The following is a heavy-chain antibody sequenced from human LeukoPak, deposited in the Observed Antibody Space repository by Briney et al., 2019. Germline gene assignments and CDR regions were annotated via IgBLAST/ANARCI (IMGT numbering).Heavy chain of an antibody. CDR3: AKDQGLSGDYTFDY. Sequence: SVKASCKASGGTFSSYAISWVRQAPGQGLEWMGGTIPIFGTANYAQKFQGRVTITADESTSTAYMELSSLRSEDTAVYYCAKDQGLSGDYTFDYWGQGTLVTVSS. J-gene: IGHJ4*02. CDR2: TIPIFGTA. CDR1: GGTFSSYA. D-gene: IGHD4-17*01. V-gene: IGHV1-69*13.